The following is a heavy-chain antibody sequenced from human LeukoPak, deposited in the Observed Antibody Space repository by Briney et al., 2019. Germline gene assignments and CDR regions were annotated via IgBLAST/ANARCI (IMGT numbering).Heavy chain of an antibody. J-gene: IGHJ4*02. CDR3: ASPSGVAAAGTWYFDF. V-gene: IGHV1-69*05. D-gene: IGHD6-13*01. Sequence: SVKVSCKASGGTFSSYAISWVRQAPGQGLECMGRIIPIFGTANYAQKFQGRVTITTDESTSTAYMELSSLRSEDTVVYYCASPSGVAAAGTWYFDFWGQGTLVTVSS. CDR1: GGTFSSYA. CDR2: IIPIFGTA.